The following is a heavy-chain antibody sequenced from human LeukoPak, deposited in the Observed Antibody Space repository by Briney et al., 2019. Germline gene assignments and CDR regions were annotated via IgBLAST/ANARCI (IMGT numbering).Heavy chain of an antibody. V-gene: IGHV1-46*01. D-gene: IGHD4-23*01. CDR2: INPSGGST. J-gene: IGHJ3*02. CDR1: GYTFTGYY. CDR3: ARVGTLYGGPDI. Sequence: ASVKVSCKASGYTFTGYYMHWVRQAPGQGLEWMGIINPSGGSTSYAQKFQGRVTMTRDTSTSTVYMELSSLRSEDTAVYYCARVGTLYGGPDIWGQGTMVTVSS.